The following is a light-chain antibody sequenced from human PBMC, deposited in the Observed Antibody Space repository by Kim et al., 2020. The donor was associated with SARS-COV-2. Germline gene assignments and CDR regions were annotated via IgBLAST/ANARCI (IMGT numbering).Light chain of an antibody. CDR1: SLRSYY. J-gene: IGLJ2*01. Sequence: SSELTQDPAVSVALGHTVRITCQGYSLRSYYASWYQQKPGQAPVLVIYGKNNRPSGIPDRFSGSSSGNTASLTITGAQAEDDADYYCNSRDISGNHVVFG. V-gene: IGLV3-19*01. CDR2: GKN. CDR3: NSRDISGNHVV.